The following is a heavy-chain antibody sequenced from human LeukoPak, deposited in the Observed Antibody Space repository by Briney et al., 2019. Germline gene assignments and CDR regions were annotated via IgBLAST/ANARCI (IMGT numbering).Heavy chain of an antibody. CDR3: ARMSANWFDP. CDR1: GYSFTSYW. CDR2: IHAGDSNT. J-gene: IGHJ5*02. Sequence: GESLKISCKGSGYSFTSYWIGWVRQRPGKGLEWMGIIHAGDSNTRYSPPFQGQVTMSVDKSVSTAYLQWSSVKASDTAMYYCARMSANWFDPWGQGTLVTDSS. D-gene: IGHD6-25*01. V-gene: IGHV5-51*01.